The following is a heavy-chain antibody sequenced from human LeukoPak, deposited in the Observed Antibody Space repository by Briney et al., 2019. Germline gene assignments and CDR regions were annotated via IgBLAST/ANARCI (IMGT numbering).Heavy chain of an antibody. V-gene: IGHV1-18*04. D-gene: IGHD4-11*01. J-gene: IGHJ4*02. CDR3: ARFSTTNDY. Sequence: ASVKVSCKASGYTFTGYYMHWVRQAPGQGLEWMGWISAYNGNTNYAQKLQGRVTMTTDTSTSTAYMELRSLRSDDTAVYYCARFSTTNDYWGQGTLVTVSS. CDR1: GYTFTGYY. CDR2: ISAYNGNT.